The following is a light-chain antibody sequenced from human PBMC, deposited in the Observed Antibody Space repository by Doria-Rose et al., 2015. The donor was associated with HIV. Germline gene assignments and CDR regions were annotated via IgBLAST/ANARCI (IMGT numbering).Light chain of an antibody. Sequence: TQSPGTLSLSPGERATLSCRASQSFSSTYLAWYQQKPGQAPSLLIYDRSTRATGIPDRFSASGSGTDFTLTINRLEPEDFALYYRHQYGTSWTFGQGTKVEI. CDR3: HQYGTSWT. V-gene: IGKV3-20*01. CDR2: DRS. CDR1: QSFSSTY. J-gene: IGKJ1*01.